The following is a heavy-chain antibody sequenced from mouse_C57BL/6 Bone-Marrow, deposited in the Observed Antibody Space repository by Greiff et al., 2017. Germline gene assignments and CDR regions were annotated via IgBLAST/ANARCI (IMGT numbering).Heavy chain of an antibody. Sequence: QVQLQQPGAELVMPGASVKLSCTASGYTFTSYWMHWVKQRPGQGLEWIGEIDPSDSYTNYNQKFKGKSTLTVDKSSSTAYMQLSSLTSEDSAVYYCARAGYSLDWFAYWGQGTLVTVSA. CDR3: ARAGYSLDWFAY. V-gene: IGHV1-69*01. J-gene: IGHJ3*01. CDR1: GYTFTSYW. D-gene: IGHD2-12*01. CDR2: IDPSDSYT.